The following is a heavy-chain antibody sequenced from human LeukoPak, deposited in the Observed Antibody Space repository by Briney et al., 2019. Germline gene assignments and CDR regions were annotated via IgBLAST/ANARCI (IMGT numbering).Heavy chain of an antibody. D-gene: IGHD5-12*01. Sequence: ASVKVSCKASGYTFTSYYMHWVRQAPGQGLEWMGIINPSGGSTSYAQKFQGRVTMTRDTSTSTVYMELSSLRSEDTAVYYCARVVGVATSYYYYYGMDVWGQGTTVTVSS. V-gene: IGHV1-46*01. CDR2: INPSGGST. CDR1: GYTFTSYY. J-gene: IGHJ6*02. CDR3: ARVVGVATSYYYYYGMDV.